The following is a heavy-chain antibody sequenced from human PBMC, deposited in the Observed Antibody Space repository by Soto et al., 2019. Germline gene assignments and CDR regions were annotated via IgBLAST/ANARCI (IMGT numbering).Heavy chain of an antibody. J-gene: IGHJ6*02. CDR1: GYTFTSYG. CDR2: ISAYNGNT. Sequence: GASVKVSCKASGYTFTSYGISWVRQAPGQGLEWMGWISAYNGNTNYAQKLQGRVTMTTDTCTSTAYMELRSLRSDDTAVYYCASGFGGYGLYYYYYGMDVWGQGTTVTVSS. V-gene: IGHV1-18*01. CDR3: ASGFGGYGLYYYYYGMDV. D-gene: IGHD5-12*01.